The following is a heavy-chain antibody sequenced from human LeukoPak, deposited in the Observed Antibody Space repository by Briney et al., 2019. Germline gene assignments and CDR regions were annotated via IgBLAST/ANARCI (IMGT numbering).Heavy chain of an antibody. Sequence: SVKVSCKASGGTFSSYAISWVRQAPGQGLEWMGRIIPILGIANYAQKFQGRVTITADKSTSTAYMELSSLRSEDTAVYYCARGVYSSSWKVYYFDYWGQGTLVTVSS. CDR1: GGTFSSYA. CDR2: IIPILGIA. D-gene: IGHD6-13*01. V-gene: IGHV1-69*04. CDR3: ARGVYSSSWKVYYFDY. J-gene: IGHJ4*02.